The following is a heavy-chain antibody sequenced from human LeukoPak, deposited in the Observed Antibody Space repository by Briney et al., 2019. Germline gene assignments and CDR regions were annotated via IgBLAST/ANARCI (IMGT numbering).Heavy chain of an antibody. CDR1: GFTFSSHG. CDR3: VKMAGPERRHYPES. Sequence: GGSLRLSCEVSGFTFSSHGMAWVRQDPGKALDWVSGINGRGDDKYYAVSVKGRFTVSRDNSRNTLYLHMSVLRAEDTAVYYCVKMAGPERRHYPESWGPGIVVSVSS. CDR2: INGRGDDK. J-gene: IGHJ4*02. V-gene: IGHV3-23*01. D-gene: IGHD1-1*01.